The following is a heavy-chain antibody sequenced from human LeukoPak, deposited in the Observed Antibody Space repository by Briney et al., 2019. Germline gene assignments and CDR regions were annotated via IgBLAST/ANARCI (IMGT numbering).Heavy chain of an antibody. D-gene: IGHD5-18*01. V-gene: IGHV4-30-4*07. J-gene: IGHJ4*02. CDR3: ARVDSSYGYAGGNYFDY. CDR2: IYYSGST. Sequence: SETLSLTCAVSGGSISSGGYSWSWIRLPPGKGLEWIGYIYYSGSTYYNPSLKTRVTISVDTSKNQFSLKLNSVTAADTAVYYCARVDSSYGYAGGNYFDYWGQGTLVTVSS. CDR1: GGSISSGGYS.